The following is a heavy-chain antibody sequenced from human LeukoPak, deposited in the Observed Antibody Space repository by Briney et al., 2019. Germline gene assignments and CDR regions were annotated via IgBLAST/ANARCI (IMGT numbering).Heavy chain of an antibody. V-gene: IGHV6-1*01. CDR3: ARDVATTGWYTFDY. J-gene: IGHJ4*02. CDR1: GDSVSSINGA. Sequence: SQTLSVTCAISGDSVSSINGAWNWVRQSPSRGLEWLGRTYYRSKWYSDYAVPMQGRISINPDTSKNQFTLHLFSVTPDDTAVYYCARDVATTGWYTFDYWGQGTRVTVSS. CDR2: TYYRSKWYS. D-gene: IGHD6-19*01.